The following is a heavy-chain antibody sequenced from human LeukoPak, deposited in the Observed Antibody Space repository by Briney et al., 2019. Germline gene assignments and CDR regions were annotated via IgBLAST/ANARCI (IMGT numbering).Heavy chain of an antibody. CDR3: ARDARIGVAGSLGPDL. V-gene: IGHV1-18*01. D-gene: IGHD6-19*01. J-gene: IGHJ5*02. CDR1: GYSFNNFG. CDR2: ISAYNGNT. Sequence: GASVKVSCKASGYSFNNFGFSWVRQAPGQGLEWLGWISAYNGNTYYIQRLQDRVTLTTDASTDTAYMELTNLTSDDTATYFCARDARIGVAGSLGPDLWGQGTLVTVSS.